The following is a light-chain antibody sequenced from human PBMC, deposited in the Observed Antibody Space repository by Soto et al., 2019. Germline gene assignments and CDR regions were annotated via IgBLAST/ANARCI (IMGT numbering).Light chain of an antibody. V-gene: IGLV1-44*01. J-gene: IGLJ2*01. CDR3: SSWDDSLNGVV. CDR2: NIN. Sequence: QSALTQPPSASGAPGQRVTISCSGSSSNIGTTTVNWYQHVPGTAPKLLIYNINQRPSGVPDRFSGSRSGTSASLAISGLQSEDEAYYYCSSWDDSLNGVVFGRGTKLTVL. CDR1: SSNIGTTT.